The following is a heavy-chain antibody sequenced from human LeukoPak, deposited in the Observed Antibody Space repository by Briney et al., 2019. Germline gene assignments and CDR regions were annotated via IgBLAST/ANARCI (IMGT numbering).Heavy chain of an antibody. CDR1: GFTFGSYS. V-gene: IGHV3-48*02. CDR2: ISSGSDTI. J-gene: IGHJ6*02. D-gene: IGHD6-19*01. CDR3: ARDEAVAGTYYYYYGMDV. Sequence: PGGSLRLSCAASGFTFGSYSMNWVRQAPGKGLEWLSYISSGSDTIYYADSVKGRFTISRDSAKNSLYLQMNSLRDEDTAVYYCARDEAVAGTYYYYYGMDVWGQGTTVTVSS.